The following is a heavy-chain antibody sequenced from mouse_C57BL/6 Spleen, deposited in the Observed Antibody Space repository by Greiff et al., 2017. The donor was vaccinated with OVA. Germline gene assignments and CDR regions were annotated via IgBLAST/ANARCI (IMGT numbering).Heavy chain of an antibody. D-gene: IGHD2-3*01. CDR2: INPSTGGT. J-gene: IGHJ2*01. Sequence: VQLQQSGPELVKPGASVKISCKASGYSFTGYYMNWVKQSPEKSLEWIGEINPSTGGTTYNQKFKAKATLTVDKSSSTAYMQLKSLTSEDSAVYYCARSGYDGYYDDYWGQGTTLTVSS. V-gene: IGHV1-42*01. CDR3: ARSGYDGYYDDY. CDR1: GYSFTGYY.